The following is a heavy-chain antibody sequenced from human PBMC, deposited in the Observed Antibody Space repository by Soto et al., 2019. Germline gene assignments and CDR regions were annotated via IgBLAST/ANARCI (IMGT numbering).Heavy chain of an antibody. CDR3: ARDQLLLPAHDFCYGSDV. CDR2: IPQEGSDG. CDR1: GFTLSMYS. D-gene: IGHD2-15*01. V-gene: IGHV3-7*03. J-gene: IGHJ6*02. Sequence: DVQLEESGGGLVQPGESLRLSCEVSGFTLSMYSMTWVRQAPGKGLEWVAKIPQEGSDGHYVDSVKGRFTISRDNAKNSVYLPMNSLRAEDKDVYYWARDQLLLPAHDFCYGSDVWGQVAKVTVSS.